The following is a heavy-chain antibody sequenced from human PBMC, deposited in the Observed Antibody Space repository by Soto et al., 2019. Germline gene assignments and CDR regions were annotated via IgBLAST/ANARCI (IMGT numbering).Heavy chain of an antibody. CDR3: ARALLFDYYYYGMDV. CDR1: GYTFTSYA. Sequence: ASVKVSCKASGYTFTSYAMHWVRQAPGQRLEWMGWINAGNGNTKYSQKFQGRVTITRDTSASTAYMELSSLRSEDTAVYYCARALLFDYYYYGMDVWGQGTTVTVSS. V-gene: IGHV1-3*01. CDR2: INAGNGNT. D-gene: IGHD3-10*02. J-gene: IGHJ6*02.